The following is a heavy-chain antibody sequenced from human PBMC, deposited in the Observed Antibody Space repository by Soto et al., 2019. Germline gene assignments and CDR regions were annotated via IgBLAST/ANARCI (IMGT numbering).Heavy chain of an antibody. J-gene: IGHJ4*02. CDR2: FDHEAGEK. CDR3: ATSHKGWELLLVY. Sequence: QVQVVQSGAEVKKPGASVTVSCKVSGNTLTELSMYWVRPAPGKGREWMGGFDHEAGEKIYAQKFQGRVTMTEYSSIDTAYLELSSLKSADTAVYYCATSHKGWELLLVYWGQGTLVTVSS. V-gene: IGHV1-24*01. D-gene: IGHD1-26*01. CDR1: GNTLTELS.